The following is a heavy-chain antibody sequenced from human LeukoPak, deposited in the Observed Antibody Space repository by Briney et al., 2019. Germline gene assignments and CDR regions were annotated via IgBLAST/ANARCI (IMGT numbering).Heavy chain of an antibody. CDR3: TTGPDRSPQRGYNWFDP. V-gene: IGHV3-15*01. J-gene: IGHJ5*02. CDR2: IKSKTDGGTT. CDR1: GFTFSNAW. Sequence: PGGSLRLSCAASGFTFSNAWMSWVRQAPGKGLEWVGRIKSKTDGGTTDYAAPVKGRFTISRDDSKNTLYLQMNSLKTEDTAVYYCTTGPDRSPQRGYNWFDPWGQGTLVTVSS. D-gene: IGHD1-1*01.